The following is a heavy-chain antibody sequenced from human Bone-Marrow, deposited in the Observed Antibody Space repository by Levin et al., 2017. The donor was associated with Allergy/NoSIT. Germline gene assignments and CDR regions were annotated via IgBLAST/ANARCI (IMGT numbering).Heavy chain of an antibody. D-gene: IGHD5-18*01. Sequence: SLKISCTASGFTFNDYPMHWVRQAPGKGLEWVSGISWNSGSIGYAASVKGRFTISRDNAKNSLYLQMNSLRPEDTALYFCAKASRVETSYYYFDSWGQGTLVSVSS. J-gene: IGHJ4*02. V-gene: IGHV3-9*01. CDR2: ISWNSGSI. CDR1: GFTFNDYP. CDR3: AKASRVETSYYYFDS.